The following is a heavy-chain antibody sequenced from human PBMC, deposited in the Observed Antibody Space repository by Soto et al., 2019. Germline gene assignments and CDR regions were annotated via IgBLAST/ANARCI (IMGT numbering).Heavy chain of an antibody. CDR1: GFKFSNFA. Sequence: EVQLLQSGGGLVQPGGSLRLSCAASGFKFSNFAMRWMRQAPGKGLEWVSGINGGGGHTDYADSVKGRFTISRDNSKNTLYLQMSSLRAEDTAVYYSAKGPWVYSSTWFFFDYWGQGSLVTVSS. CDR3: AKGPWVYSSTWFFFDY. J-gene: IGHJ4*02. D-gene: IGHD2-2*01. CDR2: INGGGGHT. V-gene: IGHV3-23*01.